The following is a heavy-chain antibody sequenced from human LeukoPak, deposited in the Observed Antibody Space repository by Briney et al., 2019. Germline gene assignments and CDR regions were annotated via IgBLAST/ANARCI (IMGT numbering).Heavy chain of an antibody. Sequence: PGGSLRLSCAASGFTVSNNYMSWVRQAPGKGLEWVSVIHSGGTTNCADSVQGRFTISRDNSKTTVYLQMNSLRAEDTAVYYCAKDPSYLDYWGQGTLVTVSS. J-gene: IGHJ4*02. CDR1: GFTVSNNY. CDR2: IHSGGTT. V-gene: IGHV3-53*01. CDR3: AKDPSYLDY.